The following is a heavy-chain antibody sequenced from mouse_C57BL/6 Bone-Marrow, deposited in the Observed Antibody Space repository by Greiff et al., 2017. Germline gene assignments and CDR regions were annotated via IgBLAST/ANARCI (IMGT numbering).Heavy chain of an antibody. CDR3: ARGGFYYGSSYNFDY. J-gene: IGHJ2*01. CDR2: INPNNGGT. D-gene: IGHD1-1*01. CDR1: GYTFTDYY. V-gene: IGHV1-26*01. Sequence: EVQLQQSGPELVKPGASVKISCKASGYTFTDYYMNWVKQSHGKSLEWIGDINPNNGGTSYNQKFKGKATLTVDKSSSTAYMERRSLTSEDSAVYYCARGGFYYGSSYNFDYWGQGTTLTVSS.